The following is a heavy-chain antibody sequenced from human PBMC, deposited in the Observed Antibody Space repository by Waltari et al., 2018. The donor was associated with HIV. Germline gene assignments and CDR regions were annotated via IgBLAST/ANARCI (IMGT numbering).Heavy chain of an antibody. CDR1: GFPFGDFA. D-gene: IGHD6-19*01. V-gene: IGHV3-49*03. CDR2: IRSKTYGGTT. Sequence: EVQLVESGGGLVQPGRSLRLSCTTSGFPFGDFAVSWFRQAPGKGLEWVSFIRSKTYGGTTEYAASVKGRFTISRDDSKSIAYLQMNSLKTEDTAAYYCTREGAGTNYWGQGTLVTVSS. CDR3: TREGAGTNY. J-gene: IGHJ4*02.